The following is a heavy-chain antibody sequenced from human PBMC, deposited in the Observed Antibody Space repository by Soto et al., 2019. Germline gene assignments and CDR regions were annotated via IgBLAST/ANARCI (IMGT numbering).Heavy chain of an antibody. J-gene: IGHJ4*02. V-gene: IGHV3-23*01. D-gene: IGHD3-3*01. Sequence: VSLRLSCAASGFTFSSYAMSWVRQAPGKGLEWVSAISGSGGSTYYADSVKGRFTISRDNSKNTLYLQMKSLRAEDTAVYYCAKSHEFGVVILYYFDYWGQGTLVTVSS. CDR2: ISGSGGST. CDR3: AKSHEFGVVILYYFDY. CDR1: GFTFSSYA.